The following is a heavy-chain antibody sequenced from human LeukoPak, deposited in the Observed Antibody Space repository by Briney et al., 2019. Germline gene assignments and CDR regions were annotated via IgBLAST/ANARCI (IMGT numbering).Heavy chain of an antibody. CDR1: GFTVSSNY. V-gene: IGHV3-53*01. D-gene: IGHD3-22*01. Sequence: GGSLRLSCAASGFTVSSNYMSWVRQAPGKGLEWVSVIYSGGSTYSADSVKGRFSISRDNSKNTQYLQMNSLRAEDTAVYYCARDRYYDSSGYFDPDAFDIWGQGTMVTVSS. CDR3: ARDRYYDSSGYFDPDAFDI. CDR2: IYSGGST. J-gene: IGHJ3*02.